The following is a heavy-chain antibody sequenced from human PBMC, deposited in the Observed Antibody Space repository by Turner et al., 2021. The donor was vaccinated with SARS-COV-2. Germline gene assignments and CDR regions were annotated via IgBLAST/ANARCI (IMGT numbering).Heavy chain of an antibody. CDR2: ISSSSSYI. V-gene: IGHV3-21*01. Sequence: EVQLVESGGGLVKPGGSLRLSCAPSGLTYSSSSMNWVRQAPGKGLEWVSSISSSSSYIDYADSVKGRFTISRDNAKNSLYLQMNSLRAEDTAVYYCARDHRPVVVPAAKRAGSYYYGMDVWGQGTTVTVSS. J-gene: IGHJ6*02. CDR1: GLTYSSSS. CDR3: ARDHRPVVVPAAKRAGSYYYGMDV. D-gene: IGHD2-2*01.